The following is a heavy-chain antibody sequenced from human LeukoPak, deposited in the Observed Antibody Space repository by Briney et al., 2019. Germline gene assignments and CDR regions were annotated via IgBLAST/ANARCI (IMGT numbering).Heavy chain of an antibody. D-gene: IGHD6-13*01. CDR1: GGSISSSSPYY. J-gene: IGHJ4*02. V-gene: IGHV4-39*01. CDR3: ARQAIAAAELDY. Sequence: PSETLSLTCTVSGGSISSSSPYYWGWIRQPPGKGLERIGSIYYSGSTYYNPSLKSRVTISVDTSKHQFSLKVDSVTAADTAMYYCARQAIAAAELDYWGQGTLVTVSS. CDR2: IYYSGST.